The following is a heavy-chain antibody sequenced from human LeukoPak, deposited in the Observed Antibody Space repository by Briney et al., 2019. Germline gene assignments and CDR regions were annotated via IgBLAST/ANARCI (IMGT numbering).Heavy chain of an antibody. J-gene: IGHJ4*02. Sequence: ASVKVSCKASGYTFTSYGISWVRQAPRQGLEWMGIINPSGGSTSYAQKFQGRVTMTRDTSTSTVYMELSSLRSDDTAVYYCARRVPAAMAMDYWGQGTLVTVSS. CDR1: GYTFTSYG. CDR3: ARRVPAAMAMDY. D-gene: IGHD2-2*01. CDR2: INPSGGST. V-gene: IGHV1-46*01.